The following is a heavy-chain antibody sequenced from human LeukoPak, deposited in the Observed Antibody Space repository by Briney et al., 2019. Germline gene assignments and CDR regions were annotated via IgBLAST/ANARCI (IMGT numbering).Heavy chain of an antibody. V-gene: IGHV3-9*01. CDR3: AKGYGSGSYYPVGH. Sequence: PGGSLRLSCAVSGLTFDDYAMHWVRQAPGKGLEWVSGISWDSGSIVYADSVKGRFTISRDNAKNSLYLQMNSLRAEDTALYYCAKGYGSGSYYPVGHWGQGTLVTVSS. CDR2: ISWDSGSI. CDR1: GLTFDDYA. J-gene: IGHJ4*02. D-gene: IGHD3-10*01.